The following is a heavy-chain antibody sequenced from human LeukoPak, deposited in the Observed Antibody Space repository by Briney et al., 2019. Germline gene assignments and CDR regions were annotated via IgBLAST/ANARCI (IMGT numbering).Heavy chain of an antibody. CDR3: VRWIGGFDY. CDR1: GFTFSNYW. Sequence: GGSLRLSCTTSGFTFSNYWMNWVRQTPGRGLEWVANINHGGSEKYYLDSVEGRFTISRDNTNNSLYLQMNSLRDDDTAIYYCVRWIGGFDYWGQGALVTVSS. V-gene: IGHV3-7*01. CDR2: INHGGSEK. J-gene: IGHJ4*02. D-gene: IGHD3-10*01.